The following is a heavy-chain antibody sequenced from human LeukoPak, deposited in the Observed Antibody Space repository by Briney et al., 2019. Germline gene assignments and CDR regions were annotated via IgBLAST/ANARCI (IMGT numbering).Heavy chain of an antibody. CDR3: TREKDYYFWSGYYTYYYYMDV. D-gene: IGHD3-3*01. J-gene: IGHJ6*03. CDR2: IRSKAYGGTT. Sequence: GGSLRLSCTASGFTFGDYAMSWFRQAPGKGLEWVGFIRSKAYGGTTEYAASVKGRFTISRDDSKSIAYLQMNSLKTENTAVYYCTREKDYYFWSGYYTYYYYMDVWGKGTTVTVSS. CDR1: GFTFGDYA. V-gene: IGHV3-49*03.